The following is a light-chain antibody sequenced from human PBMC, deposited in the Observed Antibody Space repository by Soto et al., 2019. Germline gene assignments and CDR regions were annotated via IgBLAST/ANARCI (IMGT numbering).Light chain of an antibody. CDR2: GAS. Sequence: EIVMTQSPATLSVSPGERATLSCRASQSVSSNLAWYQQKPCQAPRLLIYGASTRATGIPARFSGSVSGTAFTLTIISLQSEDFAVYYCQQYNNWPPITFGQGTRLEIK. CDR3: QQYNNWPPIT. CDR1: QSVSSN. J-gene: IGKJ5*01. V-gene: IGKV3-15*01.